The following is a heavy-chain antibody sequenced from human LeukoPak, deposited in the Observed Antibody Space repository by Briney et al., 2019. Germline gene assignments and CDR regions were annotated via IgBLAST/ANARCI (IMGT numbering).Heavy chain of an antibody. Sequence: GGSLKLSCAASGFNVSSNYMTWVRQAPGKGLEWVSVIYSGGRPYYADSVKGRFTISRDNSKNTLYLQMNSLRAEDTAVYYCARLGSPPGSDYYHFDYWGQGTLVTVSS. CDR2: IYSGGRP. V-gene: IGHV3-66*04. D-gene: IGHD3-22*01. J-gene: IGHJ4*02. CDR1: GFNVSSNY. CDR3: ARLGSPPGSDYYHFDY.